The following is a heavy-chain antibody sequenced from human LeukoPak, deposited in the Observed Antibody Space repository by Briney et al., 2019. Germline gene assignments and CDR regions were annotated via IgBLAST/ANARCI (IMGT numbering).Heavy chain of an antibody. V-gene: IGHV3-23*01. CDR1: GFTFSSYA. Sequence: GGSLRLSCAASGFTFSSYAMSWVRQAPGKGLEWVSATSGSGGSTYYADSVKGRFTISRDNSKNTLYLQMNSLRAEDTAVYYCAKLGSTVVPAATGYYFDYWGQGTLVTVSS. CDR3: AKLGSTVVPAATGYYFDY. D-gene: IGHD2-2*01. J-gene: IGHJ4*02. CDR2: TSGSGGST.